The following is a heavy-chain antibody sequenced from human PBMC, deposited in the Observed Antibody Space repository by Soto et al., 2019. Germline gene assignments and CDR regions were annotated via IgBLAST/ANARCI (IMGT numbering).Heavy chain of an antibody. CDR3: AREMVRGVINDAFDI. J-gene: IGHJ3*02. CDR1: GGSISSGGYS. V-gene: IGHV4-61*08. D-gene: IGHD3-10*01. CDR2: IYYSGST. Sequence: SETLSLTCAVSGGSISSGGYSWSWIRQPPGKGLEWIGYIYYSGSTNHNPSLKSRVTISVDTSKNQFSLKLSSVTAADTAVYYCAREMVRGVINDAFDIWGQGTMVTVSS.